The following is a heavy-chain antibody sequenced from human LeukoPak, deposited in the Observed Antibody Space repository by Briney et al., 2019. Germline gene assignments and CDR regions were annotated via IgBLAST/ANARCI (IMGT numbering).Heavy chain of an antibody. J-gene: IGHJ4*02. CDR2: TYYSGST. CDR1: GGSISSCY. V-gene: IGHV4-59*03. CDR3: ARGAYYPDY. Sequence: PSETLSLTCTVSGGSISSCYWSWIRQPPGKGLEWIGCTYYSGSTIYSPSLKSRVTISVDTSRNQLSLRLSSVTAADTAVYYCARGAYYPDYWGQGTLVTVSS. D-gene: IGHD3-22*01.